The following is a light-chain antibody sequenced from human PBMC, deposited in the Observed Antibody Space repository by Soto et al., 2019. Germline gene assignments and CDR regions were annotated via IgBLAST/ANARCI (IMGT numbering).Light chain of an antibody. Sequence: DIQMTQSPSGLSASVGDRVVMTCRASQSISSWVAWYQQKPGEAPKLLIYDASALPRGVPSRFSGSGSGTKFTLTIASLQPDDFATYYCQQYETFSGTFGPGTKVDI. CDR3: QQYETFSGT. CDR1: QSISSW. V-gene: IGKV1-5*01. CDR2: DAS. J-gene: IGKJ1*01.